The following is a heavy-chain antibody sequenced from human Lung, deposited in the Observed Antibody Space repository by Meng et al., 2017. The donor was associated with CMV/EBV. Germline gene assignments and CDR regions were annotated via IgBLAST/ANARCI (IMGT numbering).Heavy chain of an antibody. D-gene: IGHD2-15*01. J-gene: IGHJ5*02. CDR2: MNPNSGNT. Sequence: GAEVKKPGASVKGSCKASGYTFTSYDINWGRQATGQGLEWMGWMNPNSGNTGYAQKFQGRVTMTRNTSISTAYMELSSLRSEDTAVYYCARGYCSGGSCPVFDPWGQGTLVTVSS. CDR1: GYTFTSYD. V-gene: IGHV1-8*01. CDR3: ARGYCSGGSCPVFDP.